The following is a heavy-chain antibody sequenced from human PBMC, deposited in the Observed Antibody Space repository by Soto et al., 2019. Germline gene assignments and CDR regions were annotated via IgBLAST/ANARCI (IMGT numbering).Heavy chain of an antibody. J-gene: IGHJ4*02. CDR1: GFTFDDYA. CDR3: AKEIRGYIGYAPAGSDY. Sequence: GGSLRLSCAASGFTFDDYAMHWVRQAPGKGLEWVSLISGDGGSTYYADSVKGRFTISRDNSKNSLYLQMNSLRTEDSAVYYCAKEIRGYIGYAPAGSDYWGQGTLVTVSS. CDR2: ISGDGGST. V-gene: IGHV3-43*02. D-gene: IGHD5-12*01.